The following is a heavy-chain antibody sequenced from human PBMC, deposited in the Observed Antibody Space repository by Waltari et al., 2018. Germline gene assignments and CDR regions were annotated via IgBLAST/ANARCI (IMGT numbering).Heavy chain of an antibody. CDR1: GFTVSHNF. Sequence: EVQLVESGGGLIQPGGSLRLSCAAFGFTVSHNFMIWVRPAPGKGLEWVSLIYSGGSTYYADSVKGRFTISRDYSENTLYLQMNSLRGEDTAVYYCARDRHCSSSGCSGLWGQGTLVTVSS. CDR2: IYSGGST. CDR3: ARDRHCSSSGCSGL. J-gene: IGHJ4*02. V-gene: IGHV3-53*01. D-gene: IGHD2-2*01.